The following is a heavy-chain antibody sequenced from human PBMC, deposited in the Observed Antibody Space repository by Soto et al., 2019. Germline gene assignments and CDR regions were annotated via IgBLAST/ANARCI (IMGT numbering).Heavy chain of an antibody. J-gene: IGHJ1*01. CDR2: IYSGGST. Sequence: PGGSLRLSCAASGFTVSSNYMSWVRQAPGKGLEWVSVIYSGGSTYYADSVKGRFTISRDNSKNTLYLQMNSLRAEDTAVYYCARDRVERGYRESYQHWGQGTLVIVSS. CDR1: GFTVSSNY. D-gene: IGHD5-18*01. V-gene: IGHV3-53*01. CDR3: ARDRVERGYRESYQH.